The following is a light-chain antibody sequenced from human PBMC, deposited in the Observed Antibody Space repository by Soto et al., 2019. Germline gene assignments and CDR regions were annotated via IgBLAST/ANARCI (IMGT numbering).Light chain of an antibody. CDR1: SSDVGAYNL. Sequence: QSVLTQPASVSGSPGQSITISCTGTSSDVGAYNLVSWYQHHPDKAPKLMISEVSNRPSGVSDRFSGSKSGNTASLTISGLQAEDEADYYCASLTTTKFVFGTGTKLTVL. CDR3: ASLTTTKFV. CDR2: EVS. V-gene: IGLV2-14*01. J-gene: IGLJ1*01.